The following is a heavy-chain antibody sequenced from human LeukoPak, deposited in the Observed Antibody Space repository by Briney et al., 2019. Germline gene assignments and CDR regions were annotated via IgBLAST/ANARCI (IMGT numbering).Heavy chain of an antibody. CDR3: ARVWSGYYFDY. CDR2: ISAYNGNT. CDR1: LYTFTSYG. J-gene: IGHJ4*02. D-gene: IGHD3-3*01. V-gene: IGHV1-18*01. Sequence: ASVKVSCQDSLYTFTSYGISWVRQAPGHGLEWMGWISAYNGNTNYAQKLQGRVTMTTDTSTSTAYMELRSLRSDDTAVYYCARVWSGYYFDYWGQGTLVTVSS.